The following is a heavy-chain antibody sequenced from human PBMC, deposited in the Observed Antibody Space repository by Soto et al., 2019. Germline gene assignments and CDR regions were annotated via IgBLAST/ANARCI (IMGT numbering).Heavy chain of an antibody. J-gene: IGHJ5*02. CDR3: ARSTTFYGDYEESDWFDP. Sequence: PGGSLRLSCAASGFTVSSNYMSWVRQAPGKGLGWVSVIYSGGSTYYADSVKGRFTISRHNSKNTLYLQMNSLRAEDTAVYYCARSTTFYGDYEESDWFDPWGQGTLVTVSS. V-gene: IGHV3-53*04. CDR2: IYSGGST. CDR1: GFTVSSNY. D-gene: IGHD4-17*01.